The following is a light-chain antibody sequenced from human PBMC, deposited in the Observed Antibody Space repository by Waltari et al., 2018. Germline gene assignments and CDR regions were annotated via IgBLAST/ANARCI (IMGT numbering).Light chain of an antibody. J-gene: IGLJ3*02. CDR2: RTN. V-gene: IGLV8-61*01. CDR3: VLYMGSGIWV. CDR1: SGSVSTSYY. Sequence: QTVVTQEPSFSVSPGGTVTVTCGLSSGSVSTSYYASWYQQTPGQAPRTLIYRTNTRSSGVPDRFSGSILGNKAALTITGAQADDESDYYCVLYMGSGIWVFGGGTKLTVL.